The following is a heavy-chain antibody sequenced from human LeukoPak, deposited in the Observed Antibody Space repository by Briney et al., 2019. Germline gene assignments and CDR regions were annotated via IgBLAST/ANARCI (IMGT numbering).Heavy chain of an antibody. J-gene: IGHJ4*02. D-gene: IGHD2-2*01. V-gene: IGHV3-23*01. CDR2: ISGSGGST. Sequence: GGSLRLSCAASGFTFSSYAMSWVRQAPGKGLEWVSAISGSGGSTYYADSVKGRFTISRDNSKNTLYLQMNSLRAEDTAVYYCAREGYCSGTSCYGTFDYWGQGTLVTVSS. CDR3: AREGYCSGTSCYGTFDY. CDR1: GFTFSSYA.